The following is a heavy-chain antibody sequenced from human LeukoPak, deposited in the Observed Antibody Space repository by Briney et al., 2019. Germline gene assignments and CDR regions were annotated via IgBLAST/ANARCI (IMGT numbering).Heavy chain of an antibody. J-gene: IGHJ5*02. CDR3: ARGTAYCSGGSCSNNWFDP. CDR2: IYHSGST. Sequence: PSETLSLTCAVSGYSISSGYYWCWIRQPPGKGLEWFGSIYHSGSTYYNPSLKSRVTISVDTSKNQFSLKLSSVTAADTAVYYCARGTAYCSGGSCSNNWFDPWGQGTLVTVSS. V-gene: IGHV4-38-2*01. D-gene: IGHD2-15*01. CDR1: GYSISSGYY.